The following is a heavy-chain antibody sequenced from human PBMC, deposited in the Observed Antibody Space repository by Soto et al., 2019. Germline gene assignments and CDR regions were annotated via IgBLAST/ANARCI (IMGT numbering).Heavy chain of an antibody. V-gene: IGHV4-34*01. D-gene: IGHD2-15*01. J-gene: IGHJ2*01. CDR3: VSKLGSCTGGSCNWYFDL. CDR1: GGSFSGFY. CDR2: TNHSGST. Sequence: QVQLQQWGAGLLKPSETLSLTCAVYGGSFSGFYWSWIRQPPGKGLEWIGETNHSGSTNYNPSLKSRVTISADTSKNQFSLQLSSVTAADTAVYYCVSKLGSCTGGSCNWYFDLWGRGTLVTVSS.